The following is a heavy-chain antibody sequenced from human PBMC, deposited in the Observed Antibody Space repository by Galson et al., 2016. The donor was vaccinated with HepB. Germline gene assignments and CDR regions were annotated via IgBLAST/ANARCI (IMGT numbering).Heavy chain of an antibody. Sequence: TLSLTCTVSGASISDYYLSWIRQPPGKGLEWIGYIYYSGRTNYNPSLKSRVTISVDTSKNQFSLKLSSVTAADTAVYYCARDDSGGWYGFHYGMDVWGQGTTVTVSS. D-gene: IGHD6-13*01. CDR3: ARDDSGGWYGFHYGMDV. J-gene: IGHJ6*02. CDR2: IYYSGRT. CDR1: GASISDYY. V-gene: IGHV4-59*01.